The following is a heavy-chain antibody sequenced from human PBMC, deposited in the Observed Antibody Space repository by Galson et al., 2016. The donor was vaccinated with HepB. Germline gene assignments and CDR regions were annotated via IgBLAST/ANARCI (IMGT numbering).Heavy chain of an antibody. V-gene: IGHV1-69*13. CDR3: ARLGATVLDY. D-gene: IGHD3-16*01. CDR2: ILPIFGTA. CDR1: GGTFSSYT. J-gene: IGHJ4*02. Sequence: SVKVSCKASGGTFSSYTISWVRQAPGQGLEWMGRILPIFGTANYAQKFQGRVTITVDESTSTAYMELSSLKSEDTAIYYCARLGATVLDYWGQGTLVTVSS.